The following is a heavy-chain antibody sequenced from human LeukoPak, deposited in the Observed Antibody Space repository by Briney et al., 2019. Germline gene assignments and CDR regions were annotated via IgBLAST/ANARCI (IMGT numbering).Heavy chain of an antibody. V-gene: IGHV2-5*02. CDR3: ARPPLVIPTKGFLDY. D-gene: IGHD4/OR15-4a*01. J-gene: IGHJ4*02. CDR1: GFSLNTRGVG. CDR2: IYWDNGD. Sequence: SGPTLVKPTQTLTLTCTFSGFSLNTRGVGVAWIRQPPGKALGWLALIYWDNGDRYSPSLKSRLTISKDASKNQLVLTMTNMDPVHTATYFCARPPLVIPTKGFLDYWGQGTLGSVSS.